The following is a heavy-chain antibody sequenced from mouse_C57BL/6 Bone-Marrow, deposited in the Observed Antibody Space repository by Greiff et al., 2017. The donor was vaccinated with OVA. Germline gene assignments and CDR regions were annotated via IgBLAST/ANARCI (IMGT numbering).Heavy chain of an antibody. V-gene: IGHV1-66*01. Sequence: VQLQQSGPELVKPGASVKISCKASGYSFTSYYIHWVKQRPGQGLEWIGWIYPGSGNTKYNEKFKGKATLTAETSSSTAYMQLSSLTSEDSAVYYCARSTVVATGGPWFAYWGQGTLVTVSA. CDR1: GYSFTSYY. CDR3: ARSTVVATGGPWFAY. CDR2: IYPGSGNT. D-gene: IGHD1-1*01. J-gene: IGHJ3*01.